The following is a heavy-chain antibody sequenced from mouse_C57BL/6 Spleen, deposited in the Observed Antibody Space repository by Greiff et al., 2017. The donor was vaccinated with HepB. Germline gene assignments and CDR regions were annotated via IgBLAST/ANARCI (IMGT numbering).Heavy chain of an antibody. Sequence: EVQLQQSGPELVKPGASVKISCKASGYTFTDYYMNWVKQSHGKSLEWIGDINPNNGGTSYNQKFKGKATLTVDKSSSTAYMELRSLTSEDSAVYYCAPTRAARAMDYWGQGTSVTVSS. CDR2: INPNNGGT. V-gene: IGHV1-26*01. CDR3: APTRAARAMDY. D-gene: IGHD2-10*01. J-gene: IGHJ4*01. CDR1: GYTFTDYY.